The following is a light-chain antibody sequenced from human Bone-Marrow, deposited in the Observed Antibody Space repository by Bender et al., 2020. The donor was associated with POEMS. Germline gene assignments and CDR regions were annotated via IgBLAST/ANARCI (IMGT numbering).Light chain of an antibody. V-gene: IGLV1-44*01. CDR1: GSNIGGYP. CDR2: TNN. CDR3: VAWDASLNGWV. J-gene: IGLJ3*02. Sequence: QSVLTQPPSVSGTPGQRVTISCSGSGSNIGGYPVNWYQQLPGTAPRILIYTNNERPSGVPDRFSCAKSGTSAALAITGLQSDDEAIYFCVAWDASLNGWVFGGGTKLTVL.